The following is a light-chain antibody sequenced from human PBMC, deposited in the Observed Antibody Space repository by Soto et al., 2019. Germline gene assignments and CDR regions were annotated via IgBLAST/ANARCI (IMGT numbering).Light chain of an antibody. J-gene: IGKJ5*01. Sequence: EIVMTQSPATLSVSPGDRATLSCRASQSVRSKLAWYQHKPGQSPRLLIYDTSTRATGIPARFSGSGSGTEFTLTISSLQSEDFAVYYCQQYNNWPPNTFGPGTRLEIK. V-gene: IGKV3-15*01. CDR2: DTS. CDR1: QSVRSK. CDR3: QQYNNWPPNT.